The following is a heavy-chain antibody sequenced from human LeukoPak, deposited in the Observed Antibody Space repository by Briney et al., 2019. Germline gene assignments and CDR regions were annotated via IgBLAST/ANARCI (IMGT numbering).Heavy chain of an antibody. J-gene: IGHJ4*02. CDR3: ARQFGGNSEFDY. V-gene: IGHV5-51*01. CDR1: GYIFSAYW. CDR2: IYPGDSDI. Sequence: GESLKISCKGSGYIFSAYWIGWVRQMPGKGLEWMGIIYPGDSDIRYSPSFQGQVTISADKSISTAYLQWSSLKASGTAMYYCARQFGGNSEFDYWGQGTLVTVSS. D-gene: IGHD4-23*01.